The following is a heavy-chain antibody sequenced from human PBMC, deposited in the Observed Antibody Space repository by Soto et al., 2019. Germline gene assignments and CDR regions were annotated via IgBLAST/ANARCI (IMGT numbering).Heavy chain of an antibody. J-gene: IGHJ4*02. CDR3: ARSLWFGESPVGY. CDR1: GGTFSSYA. CDR2: IIPIFGTA. D-gene: IGHD3-10*01. Sequence: QVQLVQSGAEVKKPGSSVKVSCKASGGTFSSYAIIWVRQAPGQGLEWMGGIIPIFGTANYAQKFQGRVTITAYESTSTAYMELRSLRSEDTAVYYCARSLWFGESPVGYWGQGTLVTVSS. V-gene: IGHV1-69*12.